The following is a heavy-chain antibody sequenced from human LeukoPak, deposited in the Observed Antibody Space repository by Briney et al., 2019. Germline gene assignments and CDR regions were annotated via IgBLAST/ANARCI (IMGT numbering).Heavy chain of an antibody. CDR3: ANLPSGADTYYYYGMDV. Sequence: GASLRLSCAASGFTFSSYAMSWVRQAPGKGLEWVSAISGSGGGTYYADSVKGRFTISRDNSKNTLYLQMNSLRAEDTAVYYCANLPSGADTYYYYGMDVWGQGTTVTVSS. CDR1: GFTFSSYA. D-gene: IGHD3-10*01. V-gene: IGHV3-23*01. J-gene: IGHJ6*02. CDR2: ISGSGGGT.